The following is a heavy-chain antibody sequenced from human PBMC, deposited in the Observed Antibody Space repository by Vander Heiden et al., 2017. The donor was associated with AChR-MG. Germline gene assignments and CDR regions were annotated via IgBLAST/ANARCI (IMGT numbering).Heavy chain of an antibody. Sequence: VPLQESGPGLLTPSQTLSLTCTVPVCSISSGGSYWSWIRQHPGKGLEWIGYIYDSGSTYYNPSLKRRVTISVDTAKNQFFLKMSSVTAADTAVYYCARCRRPVKIITLLWFEIWCEVTM. V-gene: IGHV4-31*03. CDR1: VCSISSGGSY. J-gene: IGHJ3*02. CDR2: IYDSGST. CDR3: ARCRRPVKIITLLWFEI. D-gene: IGHD3-10*02.